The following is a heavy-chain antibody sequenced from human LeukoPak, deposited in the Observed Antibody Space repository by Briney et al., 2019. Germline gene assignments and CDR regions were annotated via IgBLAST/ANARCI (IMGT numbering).Heavy chain of an antibody. CDR1: GGSISSYY. CDR3: ARDSGFSGTQRGEY. Sequence: SSETLSLTCTVSGGSISSYYWSWIRQPAGKGLEWIGRIDTSGNTNYKPSLKSRVTMSVDTSKNQFSLKLSSVTAADTAVYYCARDSGFSGTQRGEYWGQGTLVTVSS. D-gene: IGHD3/OR15-3a*01. J-gene: IGHJ4*02. V-gene: IGHV4-4*07. CDR2: IDTSGNT.